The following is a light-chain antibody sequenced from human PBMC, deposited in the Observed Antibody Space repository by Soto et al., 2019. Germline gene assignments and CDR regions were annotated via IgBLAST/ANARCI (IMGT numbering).Light chain of an antibody. J-gene: IGKJ4*01. CDR3: QQYGNSIT. V-gene: IGKV3-20*01. CDR2: GAS. CDR1: QSVSSSF. Sequence: PSTLSLSPGERATLSFRATQSVSSSFLAWYQQRPGQAPRLLIFGASNRATGIPDRFSGSGSGTDFSLTISRLEPEDCAVYYCQQYGNSITFGGGTKVDIK.